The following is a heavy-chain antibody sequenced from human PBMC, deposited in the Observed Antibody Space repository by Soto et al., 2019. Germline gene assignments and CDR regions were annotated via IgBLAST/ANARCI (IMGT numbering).Heavy chain of an antibody. CDR3: ARVHRDYAVDV. J-gene: IGHJ4*02. Sequence: ASVKVSCKPSGYIFTSYGFSWLRQAAGQGPEWMGWISTWNDDKRDTQKFRDRVTMTTDTSTSTAYMELRSLRFDDTAVYYCARVHRDYAVDVWGEGTVVTV. CDR1: GYIFTSYG. V-gene: IGHV1-18*04. D-gene: IGHD4-17*01. CDR2: ISTWNDDK.